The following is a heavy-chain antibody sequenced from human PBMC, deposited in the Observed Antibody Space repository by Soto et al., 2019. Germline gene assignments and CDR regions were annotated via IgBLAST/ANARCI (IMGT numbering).Heavy chain of an antibody. D-gene: IGHD5-12*01. J-gene: IGHJ4*02. CDR1: GGSISSGGYY. V-gene: IGHV4-31*03. CDR2: IYYSGST. Sequence: QVQLQESGPGLVKPSQTLSLTCTVSGGSISSGGYYWSWIRQHPGKGLEWIGYIYYSGSTYYNPSLKSRVTISVDTSKNQLSLKLSSVTAADTAVYYCARGPRSGYDQTFDYWGQGTLVTVSS. CDR3: ARGPRSGYDQTFDY.